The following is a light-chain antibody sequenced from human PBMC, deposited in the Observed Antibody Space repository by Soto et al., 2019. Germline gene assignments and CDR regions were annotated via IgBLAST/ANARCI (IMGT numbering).Light chain of an antibody. V-gene: IGKV3-11*01. CDR2: DAS. J-gene: IGKJ5*01. CDR1: QGIRSN. CDR3: QQRSNWIT. Sequence: IVMTQYPANLSLSPGERATLSCRASQGIRSNLAWYQQRPGQAPRLLIYDASYRATGIPARFSGSGSGTDFILTISSLQPEDFAIYYCQQRSNWITFGQGTRLEIK.